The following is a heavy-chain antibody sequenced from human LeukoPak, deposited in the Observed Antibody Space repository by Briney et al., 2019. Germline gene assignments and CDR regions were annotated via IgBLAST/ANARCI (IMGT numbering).Heavy chain of an antibody. CDR3: ARGRAAAIYYYYGMDV. Sequence: SETLSLTCAVYGGSFSGYYWSWIRQPPGKGLEWIGEINHSGSTNYNPSLKRRVTISVDTSKNQFSLKLSSVTAADTAVYYCARGRAAAIYYYYGMDVWGQGTTVTVSS. D-gene: IGHD2-2*01. V-gene: IGHV4-34*01. CDR1: GGSFSGYY. CDR2: INHSGST. J-gene: IGHJ6*02.